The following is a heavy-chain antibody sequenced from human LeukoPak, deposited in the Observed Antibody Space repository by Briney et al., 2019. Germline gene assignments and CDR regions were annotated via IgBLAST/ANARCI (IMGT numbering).Heavy chain of an antibody. D-gene: IGHD1-26*01. J-gene: IGHJ4*02. Sequence: GGSLRLSCVASGFTFSSYAVSWFRQAPGKGLEWVSTVGRSGADTYYADSVRGRFTISKDSSKNTLQMNSLSAEDTAIYYCAREGSGNYPNRPPDYWGQGTLVTVSS. CDR2: VGRSGADT. CDR3: AREGSGNYPNRPPDY. CDR1: GFTFSSYA. V-gene: IGHV3-23*01.